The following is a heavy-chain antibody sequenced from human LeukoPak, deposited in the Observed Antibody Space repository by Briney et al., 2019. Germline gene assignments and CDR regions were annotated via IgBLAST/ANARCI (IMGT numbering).Heavy chain of an antibody. CDR3: ARVGGKWLRSDYNYYGMDV. D-gene: IGHD5-12*01. Sequence: GGSLRLSCAASGFTFSGYWMSWVRQAPGKGLEWVANIKQDGSEKYYVDSVKGRFTISRDNAKNSLYLQMNSLRAEDTAVYYCARVGGKWLRSDYNYYGMDVWGQGTTVTVSS. CDR2: IKQDGSEK. J-gene: IGHJ6*02. V-gene: IGHV3-7*01. CDR1: GFTFSGYW.